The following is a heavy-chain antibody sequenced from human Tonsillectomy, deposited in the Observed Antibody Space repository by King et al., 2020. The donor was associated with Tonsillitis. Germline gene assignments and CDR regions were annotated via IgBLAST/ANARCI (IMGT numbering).Heavy chain of an antibody. CDR1: GITFSNAW. CDR2: IKSKTDGGTT. CDR3: TTDGRDYGMDV. V-gene: IGHV3-15*01. D-gene: IGHD1-26*01. J-gene: IGHJ6*02. Sequence: QLVQSGGGWVKPGGSLRLSCAASGITFSNAWMSWVRQAPGKGLEWVGRIKSKTDGGTTDYAAPVKGRFTISRDDSKNTLYLQMSSLKTEDTAVYYCTTDGRDYGMDVWGQGTTVTVSS.